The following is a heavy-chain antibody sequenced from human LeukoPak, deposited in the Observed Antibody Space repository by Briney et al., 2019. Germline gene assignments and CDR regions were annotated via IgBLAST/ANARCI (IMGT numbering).Heavy chain of an antibody. V-gene: IGHV3-21*01. D-gene: IGHD6-19*01. J-gene: IGHJ4*02. CDR2: LTSSSTYI. Sequence: GGSLRLSCAASGFTFSNAWMSWVRQAPGKGLEWVSSLTSSSTYIYYADSVKGRFTISRDNARNSLYLQMNSLRAEDTAVYYCVRARLSQYSSGWYSAFFDYWGQGTLVTVSS. CDR3: VRARLSQYSSGWYSAFFDY. CDR1: GFTFSNAW.